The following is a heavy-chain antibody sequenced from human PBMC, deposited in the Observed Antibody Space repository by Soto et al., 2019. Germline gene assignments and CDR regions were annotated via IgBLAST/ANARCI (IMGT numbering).Heavy chain of an antibody. D-gene: IGHD6-13*01. J-gene: IGHJ4*02. CDR2: ISYDGSNK. Sequence: GGSLRLSCAASGFTFSSYAMHWVRQAPGKGLEWVAVISYDGSNKYYADSVKGRFTISRDNSKNTLYLQMNSLRAEDTAVYYCAKTYIVPTAAGYFDYWGQGTLVTVSS. CDR1: GFTFSSYA. CDR3: AKTYIVPTAAGYFDY. V-gene: IGHV3-30-3*02.